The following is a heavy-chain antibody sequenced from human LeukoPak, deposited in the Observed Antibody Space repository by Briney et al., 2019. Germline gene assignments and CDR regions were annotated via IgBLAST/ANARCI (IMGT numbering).Heavy chain of an antibody. CDR1: GFTFSSYE. V-gene: IGHV3-48*03. CDR3: ARDRGLAVAGTGAFDI. D-gene: IGHD6-19*01. CDR2: MTSGGSTI. J-gene: IGHJ3*02. Sequence: GGSLRLSCAASGFTFSSYETNWVRQAPGKGLEWVAYMTSGGSTIYYADSVKGRFTISRDNAKNSLYLQMSSLRAEDTAIYYCARDRGLAVAGTGAFDIWGQGTMVTVSS.